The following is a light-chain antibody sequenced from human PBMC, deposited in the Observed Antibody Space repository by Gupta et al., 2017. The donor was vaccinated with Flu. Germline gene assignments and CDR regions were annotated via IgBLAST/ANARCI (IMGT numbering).Light chain of an antibody. CDR2: SNN. Sequence: SNIGSNTVNWYQQLPGTAPKLLIYSNNQRPSGVPDRFSGSKSGTSASLAISGLQCEDEADYYCAAWDDSLNGAVFGGGSKL. J-gene: IGLJ2*01. V-gene: IGLV1-44*01. CDR3: AAWDDSLNGAV. CDR1: SNIGSNT.